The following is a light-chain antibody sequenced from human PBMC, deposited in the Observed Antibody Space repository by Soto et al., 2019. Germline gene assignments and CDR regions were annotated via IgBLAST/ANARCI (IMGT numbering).Light chain of an antibody. J-gene: IGKJ1*01. CDR3: QQSYNTPRT. CDR1: QNISRN. V-gene: IGKV1-39*01. CDR2: GAS. Sequence: DIQMTQYPSSLSASVGDRVTITWRASQNISRNLNWYQQKPGTAPKLLMFGASTLQSEVPSRFSGSGSGTEFTLTITSLQPEYFATYYCQQSYNTPRTFGQGTKVDI.